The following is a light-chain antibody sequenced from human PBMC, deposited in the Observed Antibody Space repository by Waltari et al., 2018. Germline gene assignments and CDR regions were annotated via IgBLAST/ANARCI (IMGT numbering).Light chain of an antibody. V-gene: IGLV1-47*01. CDR3: SAWDGSRSGWV. Sequence: QSVLTQPPSASGTPGQRVTIPCSGSSPSIRHSFVYWYQQPPGTAPRLLIYRSDQRPSGVPDRFSGSKSGTSASLAISGLRSEDEADYYCSAWDGSRSGWVFGGGTKLTVL. CDR1: SPSIRHSF. J-gene: IGLJ3*02. CDR2: RSD.